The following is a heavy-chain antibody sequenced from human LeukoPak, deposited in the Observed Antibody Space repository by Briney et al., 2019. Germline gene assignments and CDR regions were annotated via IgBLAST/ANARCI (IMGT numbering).Heavy chain of an antibody. Sequence: GSVPVTCQASGYTFPRYYMHWVRPARCKGLAGMGRINPNSGGTKYSQKFQGWVTQPRDKSISPADMELSRLRSDDTAVYYCARGGSGSYDSPYYWGQGTLVTVAS. CDR1: GYTFPRYY. CDR3: ARGGSGSYDSPYY. J-gene: IGHJ4*02. CDR2: INPNSGGT. D-gene: IGHD3-10*01. V-gene: IGHV1-2*04.